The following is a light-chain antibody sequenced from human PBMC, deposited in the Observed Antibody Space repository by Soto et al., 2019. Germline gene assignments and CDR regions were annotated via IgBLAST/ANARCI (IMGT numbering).Light chain of an antibody. J-gene: IGLJ2*01. CDR2: EVT. Sequence: QSALTQPPSTSGSPGQSVTMSCTGTSSDVGGYNSVSWYQQHPGKAPKLMIFEVTKRPPGVPDRFSGSKSGYTASLTVSGLQADDEADYYRSSYAGTNKLIFGGGTQLTVL. V-gene: IGLV2-8*01. CDR3: SSYAGTNKLI. CDR1: SSDVGGYNS.